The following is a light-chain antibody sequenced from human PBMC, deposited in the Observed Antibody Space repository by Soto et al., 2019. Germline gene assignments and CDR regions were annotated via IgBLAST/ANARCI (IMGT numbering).Light chain of an antibody. J-gene: IGKJ2*01. V-gene: IGKV1-39*01. CDR1: QTISTY. CDR2: AAS. CDR3: QKSASIPYT. Sequence: DIQMTQSPSSLSASVGDRVTITCRASQTISTYFNWYQQNPGKAPKLLIYAASNVQNGVPSRFSGSGSGTDFTLAISSLEPEDCATYYCQKSASIPYTFGQGTKLEIK.